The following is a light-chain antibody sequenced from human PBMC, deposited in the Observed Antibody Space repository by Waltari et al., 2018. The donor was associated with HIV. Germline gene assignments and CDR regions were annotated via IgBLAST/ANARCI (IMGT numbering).Light chain of an antibody. Sequence: ASISCRSSQSLLQSNVYNYLDWYLQMPGQSPQLLIYLGSDRASGVPDRFSGSGSGTDFTLKISRVEAEDVGIYYCMEPLQATFGQGTRLEIK. CDR1: QSLLQSNVYNY. J-gene: IGKJ5*01. V-gene: IGKV2-28*01. CDR2: LGS. CDR3: MEPLQAT.